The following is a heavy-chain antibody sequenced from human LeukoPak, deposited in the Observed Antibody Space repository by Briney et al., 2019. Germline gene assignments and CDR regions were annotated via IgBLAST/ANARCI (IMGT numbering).Heavy chain of an antibody. CDR3: AREPAPITMVRGVIIPENPYYFDY. Sequence: GGSLRLSCAASGFTFSSYSMNWVRQAPGKGLEWVSSISSSSSYIYYADSVKGRFTISRDNAKNSLYLQMNSLRAEDTAVYYCAREPAPITMVRGVIIPENPYYFDYWGQGTLVTVSS. CDR1: GFTFSSYS. D-gene: IGHD3-10*01. CDR2: ISSSSSYI. V-gene: IGHV3-21*01. J-gene: IGHJ4*02.